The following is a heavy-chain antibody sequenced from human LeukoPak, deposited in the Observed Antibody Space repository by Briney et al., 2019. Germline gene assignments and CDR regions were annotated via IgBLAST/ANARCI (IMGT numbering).Heavy chain of an antibody. V-gene: IGHV3-9*01. CDR2: ISWNSGSI. CDR1: GFTFDDYA. J-gene: IGHJ6*03. D-gene: IGHD6-13*01. CDR3: AKDQVVYSSSWYGYYYYMDV. Sequence: QPGRSLRLSCAASGFTFDDYAMHWVRQAPGKGLEWVSGISWNSGSIGYADSVKGRFTISRDNSKNTLYLQMNSLRAEDAAVYYCAKDQVVYSSSWYGYYYYMDVWGKGTTVTVSS.